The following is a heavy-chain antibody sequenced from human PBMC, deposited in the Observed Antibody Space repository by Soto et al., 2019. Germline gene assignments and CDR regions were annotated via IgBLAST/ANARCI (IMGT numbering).Heavy chain of an antibody. CDR2: ISAHDNDI. Sequence: QIQMVQSGGEVKKPGASVKVSCRASGYPFTSYGVSWVRQAPGQAPAWMGGISAHDNDINCVETLQGRLRLTTDTSTSTAYMELRNLSSDDTAVYYCVRDYLHYDVWTGSFLDCFDPWGQGTLVIVSS. D-gene: IGHD3-9*01. V-gene: IGHV1-18*01. J-gene: IGHJ5*02. CDR3: VRDYLHYDVWTGSFLDCFDP. CDR1: GYPFTSYG.